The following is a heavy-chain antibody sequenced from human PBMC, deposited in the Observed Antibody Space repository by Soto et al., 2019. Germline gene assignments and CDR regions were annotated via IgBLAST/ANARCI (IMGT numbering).Heavy chain of an antibody. Sequence: SETLSLTCTVSGGSISGYYWSWIRQPPGKGLEWIGYMYNTGSTVYNPSFKSRVTISVNTSKNQFSLKLNSVTAADTAVYYCARDLWGYCGTDCYPLDVWGQGTTVTVSS. CDR1: GGSISGYY. CDR3: ARDLWGYCGTDCYPLDV. V-gene: IGHV4-59*01. D-gene: IGHD2-21*02. J-gene: IGHJ6*02. CDR2: MYNTGST.